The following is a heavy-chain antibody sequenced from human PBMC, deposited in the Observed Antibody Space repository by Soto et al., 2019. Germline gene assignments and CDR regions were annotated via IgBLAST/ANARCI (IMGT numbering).Heavy chain of an antibody. CDR1: GASIIGFY. D-gene: IGHD1-1*01. CDR2: IYATGTT. CDR3: VRDGTKTLRDWFDP. J-gene: IGHJ5*02. V-gene: IGHV4-4*07. Sequence: PSETLSLTCTVSGASIIGFYCSFIRKSAGKGLEWIGRIYATGTTDYNPSLKSRVMMSVDTSKKQFSLKLRSVTAAVTAVYYCVRDGTKTLRDWFDPWGQGISVTVSS.